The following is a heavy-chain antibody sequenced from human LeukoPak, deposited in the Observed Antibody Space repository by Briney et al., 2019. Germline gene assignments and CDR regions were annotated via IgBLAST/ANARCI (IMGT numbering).Heavy chain of an antibody. CDR2: IKSKTDGGTT. D-gene: IGHD2-2*01. V-gene: IGHV3-15*01. CDR1: GFTFSNAW. Sequence: GGSLRLSCAASGFTFSNAWMSWVRQAPGKGLEWVGRIKSKTDGGTTDYAAPVKGRFTISRDDSKNTLYLQMNSLKTEDTAVYYCTYYSTGRVVVPAAQIEVWVDYWGQGTLVTVSS. J-gene: IGHJ4*02. CDR3: TYYSTGRVVVPAAQIEVWVDY.